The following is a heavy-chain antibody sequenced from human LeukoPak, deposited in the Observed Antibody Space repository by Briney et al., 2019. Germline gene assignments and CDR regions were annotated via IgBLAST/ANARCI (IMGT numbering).Heavy chain of an antibody. CDR3: ATGGGGYDFWSGYSPYYYMDV. CDR2: FDPEDGET. Sequence: ASVKVSCKVSGYTLTELSMHWVRQAPGKGLEWMGGFDPEDGETIYAQKFQGRVTMTEATSTDTAYMEMSSLSSEATAVYYCATGGGGYDFWSGYSPYYYMDVWGKGTTVTVSS. J-gene: IGHJ6*03. V-gene: IGHV1-24*01. CDR1: GYTLTELS. D-gene: IGHD3-3*01.